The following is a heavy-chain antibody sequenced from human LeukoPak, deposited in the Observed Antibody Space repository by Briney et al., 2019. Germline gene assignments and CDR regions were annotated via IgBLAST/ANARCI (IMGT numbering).Heavy chain of an antibody. V-gene: IGHV1-2*02. CDR3: AREGIAAREALDY. D-gene: IGHD6-6*01. J-gene: IGHJ4*02. Sequence: ASVKVSCKASGYTFTDHYIHWVRQAPGQGLQWMGWINPNSGDTNYAQKFQGRVTMTRDTSIRAAYMELSSLRFDDTAVYYCAREGIAAREALDYWGQGTLVTVSS. CDR1: GYTFTDHY. CDR2: INPNSGDT.